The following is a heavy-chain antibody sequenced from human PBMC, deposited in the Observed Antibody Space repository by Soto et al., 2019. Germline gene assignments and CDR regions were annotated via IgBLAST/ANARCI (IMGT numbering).Heavy chain of an antibody. J-gene: IGHJ4*02. CDR3: ASDGLPESPYYDILTGP. CDR2: IDPTDSYT. CDR1: GYSFSSYW. V-gene: IGHV5-10-1*01. Sequence: RGESLKISCKSSGYSFSSYWISWVRQMPGKGLEWMGRIDPTDSYTNYSPSFQGHVTISADKSISTFYLQWSSLKASNTGMYYCASDGLPESPYYDILTGPWGQGTLVTVSS. D-gene: IGHD3-9*01.